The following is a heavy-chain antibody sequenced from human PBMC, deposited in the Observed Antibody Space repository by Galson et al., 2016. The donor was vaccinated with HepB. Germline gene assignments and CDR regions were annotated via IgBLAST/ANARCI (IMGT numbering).Heavy chain of an antibody. J-gene: IGHJ4*02. CDR2: IIPLFGAT. CDR3: ARDPGYNAFDYRPAY. D-gene: IGHD5-12*01. V-gene: IGHV1-69*06. CDR1: GGTFSNFA. Sequence: SVKVSCKASGGTFSNFAISWLRQAPGQGLEWMGGIIPLFGATNYAQKFQGRVTITADKSTTTVYMDLSSLRTEDTAVYYCARDPGYNAFDYRPAYLGQGTLVTV.